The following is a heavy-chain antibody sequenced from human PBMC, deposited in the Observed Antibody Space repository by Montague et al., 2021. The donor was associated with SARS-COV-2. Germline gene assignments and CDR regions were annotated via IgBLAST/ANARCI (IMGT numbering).Heavy chain of an antibody. D-gene: IGHD2-15*01. Sequence: SESLSLTCTVSGGSISTYYYWGWIRQPPGKGLEWIGSIYYGGSTYYNPSLKSRVTISVDTSMNHFSLKLSSVTAADTAVYYCARDQGVYCSGGSCYNFDYWGQGTLVTVPS. J-gene: IGHJ4*02. CDR3: ARDQGVYCSGGSCYNFDY. CDR1: GGSISTYYY. V-gene: IGHV4-39*02. CDR2: IYYGGST.